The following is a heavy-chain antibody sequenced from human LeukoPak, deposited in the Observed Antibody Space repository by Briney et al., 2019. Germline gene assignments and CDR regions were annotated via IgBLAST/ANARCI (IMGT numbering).Heavy chain of an antibody. CDR3: ATGVCSGGSCYGDAFDI. D-gene: IGHD2-15*01. CDR1: GYSFTSYW. V-gene: IGHV5-51*01. Sequence: GESLKISCKGSGYSFTSYWIGWVRQMPGKGLEWMGIIYPGDSDTRYSPSFQGQVTISADESISTAYLQWSSLKASDTAMYYCATGVCSGGSCYGDAFDIWGQGTMVTVSS. J-gene: IGHJ3*02. CDR2: IYPGDSDT.